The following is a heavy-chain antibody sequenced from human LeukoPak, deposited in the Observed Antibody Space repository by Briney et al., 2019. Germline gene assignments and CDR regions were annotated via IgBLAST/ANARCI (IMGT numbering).Heavy chain of an antibody. CDR2: IYHSGST. CDR3: ARRDSSGYYSCVFDY. V-gene: IGHV4-4*02. J-gene: IGHJ4*02. CDR1: GGSISSSNW. D-gene: IGHD3-22*01. Sequence: PSETLSLTCAVSGGSISSSNWWSWVRQPPGKGLEWIGEIYHSGSTNYNPSLKSRVTISVDKSKNQFSLKLSSVTAADTAVYYCARRDSSGYYSCVFDYWGQGTLVTVSS.